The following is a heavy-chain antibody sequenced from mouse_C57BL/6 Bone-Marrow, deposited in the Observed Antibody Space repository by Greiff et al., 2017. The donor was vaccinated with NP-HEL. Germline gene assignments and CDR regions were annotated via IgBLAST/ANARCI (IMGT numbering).Heavy chain of an antibody. D-gene: IGHD1-1*01. J-gene: IGHJ1*03. Sequence: VLLQQSGAELARPGASVKLSCKASGYTFTSYGISWVKQRTGQGLEWIGEIYPRSGNTYYNEKFKGKATLTADKSSSTAYMELRSLTSEDSAVYFCAPNYYGSSYDWYFDVWGTGTTVTVSS. CDR1: GYTFTSYG. V-gene: IGHV1-81*01. CDR2: IYPRSGNT. CDR3: APNYYGSSYDWYFDV.